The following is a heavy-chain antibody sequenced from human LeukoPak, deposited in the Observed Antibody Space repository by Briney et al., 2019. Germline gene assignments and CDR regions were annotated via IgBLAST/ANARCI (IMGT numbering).Heavy chain of an antibody. Sequence: SVKVSRKASGGTFSSYAISWVRQAPGQGLEWMGRIIPILGIANYAQKFQGRVTITADKSTSTAYMELSSLRSEDTAVYYCARALVVVTAMGFDYWGQGTLVTVSS. CDR3: ARALVVVTAMGFDY. D-gene: IGHD2-21*02. CDR2: IIPILGIA. J-gene: IGHJ4*02. CDR1: GGTFSSYA. V-gene: IGHV1-69*04.